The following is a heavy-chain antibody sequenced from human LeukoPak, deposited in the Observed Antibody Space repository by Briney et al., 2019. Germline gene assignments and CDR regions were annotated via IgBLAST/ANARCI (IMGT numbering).Heavy chain of an antibody. D-gene: IGHD6-13*01. CDR1: GGSFSSNSYY. J-gene: IGHJ4*02. V-gene: IGHV4-39*07. CDR3: ARGTPPSSSCYDY. Sequence: TSETLSLTCTVSGGSFSSNSYYWGWIRQPPGKGLEWIGSMYYSGSTYYIPSLKSRVTISIDTSKNQFSLKLNSVTAADTAVYYCARGTPPSSSCYDYWGQGTLVTVSS. CDR2: MYYSGST.